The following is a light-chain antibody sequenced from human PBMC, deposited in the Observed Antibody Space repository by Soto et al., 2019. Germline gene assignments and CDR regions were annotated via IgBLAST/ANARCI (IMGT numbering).Light chain of an antibody. CDR2: DAS. Sequence: EIGLTQSPATLSSAPGERATLSCRASQSIDTYLAWYQQKPGQAPRLLIYDASDRATGIPARFSGSGSGTALTLTISGLEPEDFALYDCQQRYNWPLTFGGGTKGDI. J-gene: IGKJ4*01. V-gene: IGKV3-11*01. CDR1: QSIDTY. CDR3: QQRYNWPLT.